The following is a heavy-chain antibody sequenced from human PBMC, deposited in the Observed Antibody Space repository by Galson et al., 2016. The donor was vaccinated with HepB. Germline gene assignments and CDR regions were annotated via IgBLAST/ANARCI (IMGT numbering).Heavy chain of an antibody. CDR1: GFTFSNYW. V-gene: IGHV3-74*01. J-gene: IGHJ4*02. CDR2: INSDESWP. Sequence: SLRLSCAASGFTFSNYWMHWVRQAPGKGLVWVSRINSDESWPSYADSVKGRFTISRDNAKNSLYLQMNSLRDEDTAVYYCARGIAVANTGDYYFDYWGQGTLVTVSS. CDR3: ARGIAVANTGDYYFDY. D-gene: IGHD6-19*01.